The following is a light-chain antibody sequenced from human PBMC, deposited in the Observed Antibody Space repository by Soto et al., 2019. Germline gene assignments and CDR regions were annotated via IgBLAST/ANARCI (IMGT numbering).Light chain of an antibody. Sequence: DIQMTQSPSTLSASVGDRVTITCRASQSISSYLNWYQQKPGKAPKVLIFDASSLKTGVPSRFSGSGSGTEFTLTISNLQPEDFATYYCQQYDSYSSGPFGQGTKVDI. J-gene: IGKJ1*01. CDR3: QQYDSYSSGP. V-gene: IGKV1-5*01. CDR1: QSISSY. CDR2: DAS.